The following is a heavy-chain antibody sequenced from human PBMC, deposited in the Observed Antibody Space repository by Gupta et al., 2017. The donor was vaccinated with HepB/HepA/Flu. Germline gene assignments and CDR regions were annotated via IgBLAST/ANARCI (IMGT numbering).Heavy chain of an antibody. V-gene: IGHV1-69*04. Sequence: QVQLMQSGAEVKEPGSSVKISCKASGGRGSFTSYAMSWVRQAPGQGLEWMGRIILLIDSENYAQKFQGRVTITADKSTGTVYMELNNLRSDDTAVYYCARDTGQIYFDYWGQGTLVTVSS. CDR3: ARDTGQIYFDY. D-gene: IGHD1-14*01. CDR1: GGRGSFTSYA. J-gene: IGHJ4*02. CDR2: IILLIDSE.